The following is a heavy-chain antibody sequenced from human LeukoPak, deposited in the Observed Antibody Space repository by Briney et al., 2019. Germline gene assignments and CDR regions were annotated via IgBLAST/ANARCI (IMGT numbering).Heavy chain of an antibody. CDR3: ARAGSSGSY. D-gene: IGHD6-6*01. V-gene: IGHV3-23*01. CDR1: GFTFSSHA. J-gene: IGHJ4*02. Sequence: GGSLRLSCVASGFTFSSHAMSWVRQTPGKGLEWVSGISVSGGSTYYADSVKGRFTISRDNAKNTLYLQMNSLRAEDTAVYYCARAGSSGSYWGQGTLVTVSS. CDR2: ISVSGGST.